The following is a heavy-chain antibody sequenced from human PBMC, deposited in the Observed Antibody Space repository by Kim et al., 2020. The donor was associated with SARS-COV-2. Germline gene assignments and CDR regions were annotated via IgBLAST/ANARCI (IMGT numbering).Heavy chain of an antibody. V-gene: IGHV3-64D*06. D-gene: IGHD6-19*01. J-gene: IGHJ4*02. Sequence: GGSLRLSCSASGFTFSSYAMHWVRQAPGKGLEYVSAISSNGGSTYYADSVKGRFTISRDNSKNTLYLQMSSLRAEDTAVYYCVKDHIRGSSSWYPDYIAVAGTLAFDYWGQGTLVTVSS. CDR3: VKDHIRGSSSWYPDYIAVAGTLAFDY. CDR2: ISSNGGST. CDR1: GFTFSSYA.